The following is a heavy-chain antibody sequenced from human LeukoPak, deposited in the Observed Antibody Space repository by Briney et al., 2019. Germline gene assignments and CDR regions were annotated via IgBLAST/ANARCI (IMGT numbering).Heavy chain of an antibody. D-gene: IGHD6-13*01. J-gene: IGHJ4*02. CDR3: TRYTAAAGSPFDY. CDR1: GFTFSGSA. V-gene: IGHV3-73*01. CDR2: IRSKANSYAT. Sequence: GGSLKLSCAASGFTFSGSAMHWVRQASGKGLAWVGRIRSKANSYATAYAASVKGRFTISRDDSKNTAYLQMNSLKTEDTAVYYCTRYTAAAGSPFDYWGQGTLVTVSS.